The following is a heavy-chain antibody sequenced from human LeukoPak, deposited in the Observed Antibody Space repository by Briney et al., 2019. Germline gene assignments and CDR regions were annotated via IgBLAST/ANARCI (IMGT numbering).Heavy chain of an antibody. V-gene: IGHV4-39*07. J-gene: IGHJ4*02. CDR1: GVSISSSSYY. CDR2: IYYSGST. CDR3: ARGHGEGIAAAEVDY. Sequence: SETLSLTCAVSGVSISSSSYYWGWIRQPPGKGLEWLGSIYYSGSTYYKPSLKSRVTISVDTSKNQLSLKVTSVTAADTAVYYCARGHGEGIAAAEVDYWGQGTLVTVSS. D-gene: IGHD6-13*01.